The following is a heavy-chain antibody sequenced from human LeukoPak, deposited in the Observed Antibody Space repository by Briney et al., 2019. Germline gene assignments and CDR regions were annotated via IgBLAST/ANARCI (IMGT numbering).Heavy chain of an antibody. CDR3: ARAMSDYDYVWGSYRFEGWFDP. Sequence: SETLSLTCTVSGGSISSTSFYWGWIRQPPGKGLEWIGTIYYSGSTYYNPSLKSRVTISVDTSKNQFSLKLSSVTAADTAVYYCARAMSDYDYVWGSYRFEGWFDPWGQGTLVTVSS. J-gene: IGHJ5*02. CDR1: GGSISSTSFY. CDR2: IYYSGST. V-gene: IGHV4-39*07. D-gene: IGHD3-16*02.